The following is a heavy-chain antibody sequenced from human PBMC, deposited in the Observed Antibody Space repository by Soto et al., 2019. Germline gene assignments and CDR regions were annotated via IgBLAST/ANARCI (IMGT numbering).Heavy chain of an antibody. Sequence: DSRTISRKASGDDFARQWIGWVRQFPVKGFEWMGIIWPADSDTRDNPTFEGQVTISADQSITTAYLQWSSLKASDTAIYYCASGSGDCSGGSCYSHWGQGTLVTVSS. CDR1: GDDFARQW. J-gene: IGHJ4*02. V-gene: IGHV5-51*01. D-gene: IGHD2-15*01. CDR2: IWPADSDT. CDR3: ASGSGDCSGGSCYSH.